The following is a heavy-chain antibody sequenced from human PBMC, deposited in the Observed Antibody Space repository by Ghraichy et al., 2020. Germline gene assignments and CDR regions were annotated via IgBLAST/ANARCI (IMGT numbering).Heavy chain of an antibody. D-gene: IGHD2/OR15-2a*01. CDR3: GKRGATVTTFYWYFDL. V-gene: IGHV3-23*01. J-gene: IGHJ2*01. Sequence: CAASGFTLTSYAMSWVRQAPGKGLEWVSGISGSGGNTYYADSVKGRFTISRDNSKNTLYLQMNSLSADDTAVYYCGKRGATVTTFYWYFDLWGRDTLVTVSS. CDR1: GFTLTSYA. CDR2: ISGSGGNT.